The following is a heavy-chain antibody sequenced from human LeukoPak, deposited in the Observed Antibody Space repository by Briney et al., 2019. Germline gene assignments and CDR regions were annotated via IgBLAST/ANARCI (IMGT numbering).Heavy chain of an antibody. D-gene: IGHD3-10*01. V-gene: IGHV1-24*01. CDR2: SDPEDGET. J-gene: IGHJ5*02. CDR1: GYTLTELS. Sequence: ASVKVSCKVSGYTLTELSMHWVRQAPGKGLEWMGGSDPEDGETIYAQKFQGRVTMTEDTSTDTAYMELSSLRSEDTAVYYCATDRGYGSGSYPYNCSDPWGQGTLVTVSS. CDR3: ATDRGYGSGSYPYNCSDP.